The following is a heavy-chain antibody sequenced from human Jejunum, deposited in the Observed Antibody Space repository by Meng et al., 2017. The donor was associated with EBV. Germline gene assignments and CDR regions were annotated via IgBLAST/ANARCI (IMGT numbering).Heavy chain of an antibody. V-gene: IGHV4-61*01. D-gene: IGHD1-1*01. CDR3: ARNWNF. J-gene: IGHJ4*02. CDR2: IYNSGST. Sequence: VQLQGSGPRLVNLSETVSLTCTVSGGSVSSGTYYWTWIRQPPGKGLEWIGYIYNSGSTNYNPSLKSRVTISLDTSKNQFSLKLSSVTAADTAMYYCARNWNFWGQGTLVTVSS. CDR1: GGSVSSGTYY.